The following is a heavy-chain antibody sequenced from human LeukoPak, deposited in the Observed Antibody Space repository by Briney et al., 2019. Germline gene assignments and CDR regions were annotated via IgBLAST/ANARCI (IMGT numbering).Heavy chain of an antibody. CDR1: GASVSSSSYY. D-gene: IGHD6-13*01. CDR3: ARHGAAAAHHYYYMDV. J-gene: IGHJ6*03. V-gene: IGHV4-39*01. CDR2: IYYSGST. Sequence: SETLSLTCTVSGASVSSSSYYWGWIRQPPGKGLEWIGSIYYSGSTYYNPSLKSRVTISVDTSKNQFSLKVRAVTAADTAMYFRARHGAAAAHHYYYMDVWGKGTTVTISS.